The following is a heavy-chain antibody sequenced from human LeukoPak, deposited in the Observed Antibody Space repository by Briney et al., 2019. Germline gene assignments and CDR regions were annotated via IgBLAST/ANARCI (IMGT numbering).Heavy chain of an antibody. CDR3: AKDKVLRYFDWLFDLDY. D-gene: IGHD3-9*01. Sequence: AGGSLRLSYAASGFSFRSYGMHWVRQAPGKGLEWVAFIRYDGSNKYYADSVKGRFTISRDNSKNTLYLQMNSLRAEDTAVYYCAKDKVLRYFDWLFDLDYWGQGTLVTVSS. CDR1: GFSFRSYG. V-gene: IGHV3-30*02. CDR2: IRYDGSNK. J-gene: IGHJ4*02.